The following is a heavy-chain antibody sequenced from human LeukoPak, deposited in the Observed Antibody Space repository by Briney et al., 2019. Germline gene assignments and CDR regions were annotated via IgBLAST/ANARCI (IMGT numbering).Heavy chain of an antibody. CDR2: IYYSGST. V-gene: IGHV4-59*01. Sequence: PSETLSLTCTVSGGFISSYYWSWIRQPPGKGLECIGYIYYSGSTNYNPSLKSRVTISVDTSKNQFSLKLSSVTAADTAVYYCAREKKYYYGSGSSYYFDYWGQGTLVTVSS. J-gene: IGHJ4*02. CDR1: GGFISSYY. CDR3: AREKKYYYGSGSSYYFDY. D-gene: IGHD3-10*01.